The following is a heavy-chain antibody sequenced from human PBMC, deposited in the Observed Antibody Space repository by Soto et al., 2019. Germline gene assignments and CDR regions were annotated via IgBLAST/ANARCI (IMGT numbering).Heavy chain of an antibody. CDR2: IYYSGST. V-gene: IGHV4-39*01. CDR3: ARQGSSWSYNWFDP. CDR1: GDYISNRNYH. D-gene: IGHD6-13*01. Sequence: ETLSLTCSVSGDYISNRNYHWGWTRQPPGKGLEWIGSIYYSGSTNYNPSLKSRVTISVDTSKNQFSLKLSSVTAADTAVYYCARQGSSWSYNWFDPWGQGTLVTVSS. J-gene: IGHJ5*02.